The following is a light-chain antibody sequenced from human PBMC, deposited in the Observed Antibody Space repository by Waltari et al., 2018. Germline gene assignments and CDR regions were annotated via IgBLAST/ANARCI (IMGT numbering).Light chain of an antibody. V-gene: IGKV3-20*01. CDR2: GAS. CDR3: QHYVRLPAT. Sequence: ELVLTQSPGTLSLSPGERATLSCRASQSVSRSLAWYQQKPGQAPRLLIYGASNRAAGIPDRFSGSGSGTDFSLTISRLEPEDFAVYYCQHYVRLPATFGQGTKVEIK. CDR1: QSVSRS. J-gene: IGKJ1*01.